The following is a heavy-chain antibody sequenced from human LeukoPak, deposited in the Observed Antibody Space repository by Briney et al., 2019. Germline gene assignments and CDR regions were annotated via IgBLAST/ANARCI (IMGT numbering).Heavy chain of an antibody. CDR2: IDASGGST. V-gene: IGHV3-23*01. CDR1: GFTFSSYA. CDR3: ARGLPRSPFDY. Sequence: GGSLRLSCAASGFTFSSYAMTWVRQAPGKGLEWVSSIDASGGSTYYADSVKGRFTISRDNSKNTLYLQMNSLRAEDTAVYYCARGLPRSPFDYWGQGTLVTVSS. J-gene: IGHJ4*02.